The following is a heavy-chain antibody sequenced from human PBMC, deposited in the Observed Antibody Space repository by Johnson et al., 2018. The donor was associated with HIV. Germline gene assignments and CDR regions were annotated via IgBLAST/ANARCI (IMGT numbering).Heavy chain of an antibody. CDR2: IYSGGST. CDR1: GFTFSTYA. D-gene: IGHD6-13*01. CDR3: ARERIAAAGLDAFDI. J-gene: IGHJ3*02. V-gene: IGHV3-NL1*01. Sequence: QVQLVESGGGVVQPGGSLRLSCAASGFTFSTYAMHWVRQAPGKGLEWVAVIYSGGSTYYADSVKGRFTISRDNSKNTLYLQMNSLRAEDTAVYYCARERIAAAGLDAFDIWGQGTMVTVSS.